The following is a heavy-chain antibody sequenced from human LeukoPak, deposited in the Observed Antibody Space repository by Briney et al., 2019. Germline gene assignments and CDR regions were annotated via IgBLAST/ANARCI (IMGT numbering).Heavy chain of an antibody. CDR3: GRAVAVAGPTDY. V-gene: IGHV3-23*01. CDR1: GFTFSSYA. J-gene: IGHJ4*02. Sequence: GGSLRLSCAASGFTFSSYAMSWVRQAPGKGLEWVSAISGSGGSTYYADSVKGRFTISRDNSKNTLYLQMNSLRAEDTAVYYCGRAVAVAGPTDYWGQGTLVTVSS. CDR2: ISGSGGST. D-gene: IGHD6-19*01.